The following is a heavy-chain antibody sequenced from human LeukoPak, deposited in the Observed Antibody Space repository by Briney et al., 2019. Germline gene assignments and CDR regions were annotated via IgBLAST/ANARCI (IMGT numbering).Heavy chain of an antibody. J-gene: IGHJ4*02. D-gene: IGHD3-3*01. Sequence: GGSLRLSCAASGFIFSNNWMSWVRQAPGKGLEWVSGISWNSGSIGYADSVKGRFTISRDNAKNSLYLQMNSLRAEDMALYYCAKDRSSDFWSGYSHFDYWGQGTLVTVSS. CDR3: AKDRSSDFWSGYSHFDY. V-gene: IGHV3-9*03. CDR2: ISWNSGSI. CDR1: GFIFSNNW.